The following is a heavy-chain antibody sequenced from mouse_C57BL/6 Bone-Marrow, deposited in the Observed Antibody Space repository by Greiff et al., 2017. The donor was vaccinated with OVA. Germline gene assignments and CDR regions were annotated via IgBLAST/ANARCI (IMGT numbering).Heavy chain of an antibody. Sequence: EVQLVESGGGLVKPGGSLKLSCAASGFTFSSYAMSWVRQTPEKRLEWVATISDGGSYTYYPDNVKGRFTISRDNAKNNLYLQMSHLKSEDTAMYYCARGGDYDVPWFAYWGQGTLVTVSA. J-gene: IGHJ3*01. CDR2: ISDGGSYT. CDR1: GFTFSSYA. D-gene: IGHD2-4*01. CDR3: ARGGDYDVPWFAY. V-gene: IGHV5-4*01.